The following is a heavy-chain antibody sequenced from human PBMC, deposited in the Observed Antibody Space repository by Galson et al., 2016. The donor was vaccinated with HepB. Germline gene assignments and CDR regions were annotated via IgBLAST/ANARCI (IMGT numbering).Heavy chain of an antibody. CDR1: GFTFGTYT. D-gene: IGHD4-23*01. V-gene: IGHV3-43*01. Sequence: SLRLSCAASGFTFGTYTMHWIRQAPGEGLQWVSLITGDRANAYYADSVKGRFTISRDNRKNSLYLQMNSLRTEDTALYYCVKDHGGYSGFDYWGQGTLVTVSS. CDR3: VKDHGGYSGFDY. CDR2: ITGDRANA. J-gene: IGHJ4*02.